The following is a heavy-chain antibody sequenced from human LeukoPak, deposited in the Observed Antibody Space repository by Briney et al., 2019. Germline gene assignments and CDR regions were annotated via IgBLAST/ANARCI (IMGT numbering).Heavy chain of an antibody. CDR2: IYPGDSDT. D-gene: IGHD2-8*01. CDR3: ARHESRSNGVCYQINS. Sequence: GESLKISCKGSGYSFTSYWIGWVRQMPGKGLEWMGIIYPGDSDTRYSPSFQGQVTISADKSISTAYLQWSSLKASDTAMYYCARHESRSNGVCYQINSWGQGTLVTVSS. V-gene: IGHV5-51*01. CDR1: GYSFTSYW. J-gene: IGHJ4*02.